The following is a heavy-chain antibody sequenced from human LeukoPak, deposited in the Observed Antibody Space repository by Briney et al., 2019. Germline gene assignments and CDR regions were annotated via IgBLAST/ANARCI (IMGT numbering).Heavy chain of an antibody. Sequence: GASLRLSCVASGFTFSSYGMSWVRQAPGKRLEWVSAISGSGGKTYNADSVKGRFTISRDNSRKTLYLQMNSLRAEDTAVYYCAKDGGSYQFDSWGQGTLVTVSS. CDR2: ISGSGGKT. V-gene: IGHV3-23*01. D-gene: IGHD1-26*01. J-gene: IGHJ4*02. CDR1: GFTFSSYG. CDR3: AKDGGSYQFDS.